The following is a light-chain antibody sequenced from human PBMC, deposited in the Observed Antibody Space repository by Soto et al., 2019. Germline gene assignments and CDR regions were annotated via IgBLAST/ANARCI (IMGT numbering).Light chain of an antibody. Sequence: EIVMTQSPATLSLSPGETATLSCRASQSVASNLAWFQQKPGQAPRLLIFRASTRATGVPAWFSGSGSGTEFTLTITSLQYEDFAVYYCQQYHNWPPLFTFGPGTKVDIK. V-gene: IGKV3-15*01. CDR1: QSVASN. CDR3: QQYHNWPPLFT. CDR2: RAS. J-gene: IGKJ3*01.